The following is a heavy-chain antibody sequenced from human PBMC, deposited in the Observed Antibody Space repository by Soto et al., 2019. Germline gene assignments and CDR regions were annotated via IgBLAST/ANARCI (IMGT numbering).Heavy chain of an antibody. D-gene: IGHD3-22*01. CDR3: ARTYYYDSSGYFNWFDP. CDR1: GVTFSSYA. J-gene: IGHJ5*02. V-gene: IGHV1-69*13. Sequence: SVKVACKASGVTFSSYAISWVRQAPGQGLEWMGGIIPIFGTANYAQKFQGRVTITADESTSTAYMELSSLRSEDTAVYYCARTYYYDSSGYFNWFDPWGQGTLVTVSS. CDR2: IIPIFGTA.